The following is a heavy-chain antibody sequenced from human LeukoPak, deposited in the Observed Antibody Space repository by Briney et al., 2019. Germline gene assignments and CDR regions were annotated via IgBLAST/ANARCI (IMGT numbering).Heavy chain of an antibody. CDR3: ATLAPVLYCSSTSCYPNDY. CDR1: GFTFSSYS. V-gene: IGHV3-48*04. Sequence: GGSLRLSCAASGFTFSSYSMNWVRQAPGKGLEWVSYISSSSTIYYADSVKGRFTISRDNAKNSLYLQMNSLRAEDTAVYYCATLAPVLYCSSTSCYPNDYWGQGTLVTVSS. CDR2: ISSSSTI. J-gene: IGHJ4*02. D-gene: IGHD2-2*01.